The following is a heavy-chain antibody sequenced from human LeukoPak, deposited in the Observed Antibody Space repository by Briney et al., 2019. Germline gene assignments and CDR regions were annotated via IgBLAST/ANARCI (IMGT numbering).Heavy chain of an antibody. Sequence: ASVKVSCKASGYTFTGYYMHWVRQAPGQGLEWMGWMNPNSGNTGYAQKFQGRVTMTRNTSISTAYMELSSLRSEGTAVYYCASLTGYYYDSSGYFDAFDIWGQGTMVTVSS. V-gene: IGHV1-8*02. D-gene: IGHD3-22*01. CDR1: GYTFTGYY. CDR2: MNPNSGNT. CDR3: ASLTGYYYDSSGYFDAFDI. J-gene: IGHJ3*02.